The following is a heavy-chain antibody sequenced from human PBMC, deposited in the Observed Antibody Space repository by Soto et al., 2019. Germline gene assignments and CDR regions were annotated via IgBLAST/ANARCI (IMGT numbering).Heavy chain of an antibody. D-gene: IGHD3-16*01. CDR1: GFTFSSYA. CDR3: ARDYAAFDY. V-gene: IGHV3-30-3*01. Sequence: GGSLRLSCAASGFTFSSYAMHWVRQAPGKGLEWVAVISYDGSNKYYADSVKGRFTISRDNSKNTPYLQMNSLRAEDTAVYYCARDYAAFDYWGQGTLVTVSS. J-gene: IGHJ4*02. CDR2: ISYDGSNK.